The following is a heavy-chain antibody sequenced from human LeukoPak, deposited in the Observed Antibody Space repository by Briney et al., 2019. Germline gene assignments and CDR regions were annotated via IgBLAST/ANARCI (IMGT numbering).Heavy chain of an antibody. CDR2: IKQEGSEK. D-gene: IGHD7-27*01. CDR3: ARINWGLKAFDI. Sequence: GGSLRLSCAASGFTFSSYWMSWVRQAPGKGLEWVANIKQEGSEKYCVESVKGRFTISRDNAKNSLFLQMKSLRAEDTAVYYCARINWGLKAFDIWGQGTMVTVSS. J-gene: IGHJ3*02. CDR1: GFTFSSYW. V-gene: IGHV3-7*04.